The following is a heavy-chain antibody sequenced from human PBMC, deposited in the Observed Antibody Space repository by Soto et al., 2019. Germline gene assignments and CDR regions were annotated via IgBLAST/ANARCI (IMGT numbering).Heavy chain of an antibody. J-gene: IGHJ5*02. Sequence: SETLSLTCAFSVGSISSSNWWSWVRQPPGKGLEWIGEIYHSGSTNYNPSLKSRVTISVDKSKNQFSLKLSSVTAADTAVYYCCGVLAPSGPNWFEPWGQATLVSLS. CDR1: VGSISSSNW. D-gene: IGHD2-8*02. CDR3: CGVLAPSGPNWFEP. CDR2: IYHSGST. V-gene: IGHV4-4*02.